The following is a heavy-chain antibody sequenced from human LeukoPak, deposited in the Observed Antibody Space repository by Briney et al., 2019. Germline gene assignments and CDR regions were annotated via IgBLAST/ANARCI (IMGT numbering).Heavy chain of an antibody. CDR3: AKLVWDLGASRAFDI. J-gene: IGHJ3*02. CDR1: GFTFSSYG. V-gene: IGHV3-30*02. CDR2: IRYDGSNK. Sequence: GGSLRLSCAASGFTFSSYGMHWVRQAPGKGLEWVAFIRYDGSNKYYADSVKGRFTISRDNSKNTLYLQMNSLRAEDTAVYYCAKLVWDLGASRAFDIWGQGTMVTVSS. D-gene: IGHD1-26*01.